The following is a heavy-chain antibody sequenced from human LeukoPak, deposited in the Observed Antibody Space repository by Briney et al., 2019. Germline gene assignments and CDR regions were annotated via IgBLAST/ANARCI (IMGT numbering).Heavy chain of an antibody. V-gene: IGHV1-46*01. D-gene: IGHD3-22*01. CDR2: INPSGGST. CDR3: ARDLIGPDYYDSSGYALSDY. Sequence: ASVKVSCKASGYAFTSYYMHWVRQAPGQGLEWMGIINPSGGSTSYAQKFQGRVTMTRDTSTSTVYMELSSLRSEDTAVYYCARDLIGPDYYDSSGYALSDYWGQGTLVTVSS. CDR1: GYAFTSYY. J-gene: IGHJ4*02.